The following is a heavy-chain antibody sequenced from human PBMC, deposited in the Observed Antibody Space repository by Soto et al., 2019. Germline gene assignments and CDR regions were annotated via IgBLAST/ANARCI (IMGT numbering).Heavy chain of an antibody. CDR1: GGSFSGYY. CDR2: INHSGST. J-gene: IGHJ5*02. CDR3: ARSYMVRGVANWFDP. Sequence: SETLSLTCAVYGGSFSGYYWSWIRQPPGKGLEWIGEINHSGSTYYNPSLKSRVTISVDTSKNQFSLKLTSVTAADTAVYYCARSYMVRGVANWFDPWGQGTLVTVSS. D-gene: IGHD3-10*01. V-gene: IGHV4-34*01.